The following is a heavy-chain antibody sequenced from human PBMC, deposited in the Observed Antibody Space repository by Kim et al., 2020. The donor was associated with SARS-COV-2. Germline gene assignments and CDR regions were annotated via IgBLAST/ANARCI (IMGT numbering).Heavy chain of an antibody. CDR1: GFTFSSYG. CDR2: IWYDGSNK. D-gene: IGHD3-10*01. J-gene: IGHJ4*02. V-gene: IGHV3-33*01. Sequence: GVSLRLSCAASGFTFSSYGMHWVRQAPGKGLEWVAVIWYDGSNKYYADSVKGRFTISRDNSKNTRYLQMNSLRAEDTAVYYCARGGSGDYFDYWGQGTLVTVSS. CDR3: ARGGSGDYFDY.